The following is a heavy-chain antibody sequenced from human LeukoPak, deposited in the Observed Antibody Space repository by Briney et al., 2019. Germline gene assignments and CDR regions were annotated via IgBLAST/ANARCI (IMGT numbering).Heavy chain of an antibody. V-gene: IGHV4-61*02. D-gene: IGHD1-26*01. J-gene: IGHJ4*02. Sequence: SQTLSLTCTVSGGSISSGSYYWSWIRQPAGKGLEWIGRIYTSGSTNYNPSLKSRVTISVDTSKNQFSLKLSSVTAADTAVYYCAREKLLAYGYWGQGTLVTVSS. CDR2: IYTSGST. CDR1: GGSISSGSYY. CDR3: AREKLLAYGY.